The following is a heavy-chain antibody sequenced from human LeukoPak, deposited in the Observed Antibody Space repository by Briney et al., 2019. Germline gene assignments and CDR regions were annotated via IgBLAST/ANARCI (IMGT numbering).Heavy chain of an antibody. J-gene: IGHJ4*02. CDR2: IYYTGST. CDR3: ARGRGDSRGTSFDY. CDR1: GGSISTYY. D-gene: IGHD3-22*01. V-gene: IGHV4-59*01. Sequence: NPSETLSLTCTVSGGSISTYYWSWILQPPGKGLEWIGYIYYTGSTTYNPSLRSRVAISIDTSKNQSSLRLNSVTAADTAVYYCARGRGDSRGTSFDYWGQGTLVTVSS.